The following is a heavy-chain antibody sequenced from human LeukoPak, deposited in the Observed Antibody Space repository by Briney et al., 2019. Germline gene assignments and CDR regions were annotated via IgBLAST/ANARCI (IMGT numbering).Heavy chain of an antibody. V-gene: IGHV4-38-2*02. J-gene: IGHJ5*02. CDR2: FHRGRI. CDR3: ARAPSSYESGNGYPNLGWLDP. CDR1: GYPIGLDYY. Sequence: SETLSLTCKVSGYPIGLDYYWVWIRQAPGRGLQWIGGFHRGRIQYNSALKSRVTISIDSSKHQFSLRMWPVTAADTAFYFCARAPSSYESGNGYPNLGWLDPWGQGALVTVSS. D-gene: IGHD5-24*01.